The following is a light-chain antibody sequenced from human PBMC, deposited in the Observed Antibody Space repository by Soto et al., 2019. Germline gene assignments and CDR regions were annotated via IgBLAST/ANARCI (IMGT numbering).Light chain of an antibody. CDR2: NND. CDR3: ASWDDSLNGFVV. Sequence: QSVLTQAPSASGTPGQRVTISCSGSSSNIGGNSVNWYQLLPGTAPKLLIYNNDQRPSGVPDRFSGSKSGTSASLAISGLQSEDEADYYCASWDDSLNGFVVFGGGTQLTVL. J-gene: IGLJ2*01. CDR1: SSNIGGNS. V-gene: IGLV1-44*01.